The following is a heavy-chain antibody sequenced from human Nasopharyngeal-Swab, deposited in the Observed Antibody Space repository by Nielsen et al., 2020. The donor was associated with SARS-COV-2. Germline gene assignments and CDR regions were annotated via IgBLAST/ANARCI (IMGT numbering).Heavy chain of an antibody. CDR1: GFTFSSYW. Sequence: GESLKISCAASGFTFSSYWMSWVRQAPGKGLEWVANVKQDGSGKYYVDSVKGRFTISRDNAKNSLYLQMNSLRAEDTAVYYCARDDYVWGSYRYTTYFDYWGQGTLVTVSS. CDR2: VKQDGSGK. V-gene: IGHV3-7*01. J-gene: IGHJ4*02. D-gene: IGHD3-16*02. CDR3: ARDDYVWGSYRYTTYFDY.